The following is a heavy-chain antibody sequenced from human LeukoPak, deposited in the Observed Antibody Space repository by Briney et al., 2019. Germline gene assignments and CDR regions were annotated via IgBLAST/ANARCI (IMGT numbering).Heavy chain of an antibody. J-gene: IGHJ4*02. V-gene: IGHV3-30*18. Sequence: GRSLRLSCAASGFTFSSYGMHWVRQAPGKGLEWVAVISYDGSNKYYADSVKGRFTISRDNSKNTLYLQMNSLRAEDTAVYYCAKDPGTYYYDSFDYWGQGTLVTVSS. D-gene: IGHD3-22*01. CDR3: AKDPGTYYYDSFDY. CDR2: ISYDGSNK. CDR1: GFTFSSYG.